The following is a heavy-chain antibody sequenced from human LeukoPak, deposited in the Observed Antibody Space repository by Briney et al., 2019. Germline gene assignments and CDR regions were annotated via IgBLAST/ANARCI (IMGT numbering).Heavy chain of an antibody. CDR3: ARPGTYYYDSSGYYPYLYYFDY. V-gene: IGHV5-51*01. CDR1: GYSFTSYW. D-gene: IGHD3-22*01. J-gene: IGHJ4*02. CDR2: IYPGDSDT. Sequence: GESLKISCKGSGYSFTSYWIGWVRQMPGKGLEWMGIIYPGDSDTRYSPSFQGQVTISADKSISTAYLQWSSLKASDTAMYYCARPGTYYYDSSGYYPYLYYFDYWGQGTLVTVSS.